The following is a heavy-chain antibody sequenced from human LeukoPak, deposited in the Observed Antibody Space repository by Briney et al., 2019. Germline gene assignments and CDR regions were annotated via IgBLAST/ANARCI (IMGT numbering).Heavy chain of an antibody. CDR3: AVGSGWFDP. CDR2: INHSGST. CDR1: GGSFSGYY. D-gene: IGHD6-25*01. V-gene: IGHV4-34*01. J-gene: IGHJ5*02. Sequence: PSETLSLTCAVYGGSFSGYYWSWIRQPPGKGLEWIGEINHSGSTNYNPSLKSRVTMSVDTSKNQFSLKLSSVTAADTAVYYCAVGSGWFDPWGQGTLVTVSS.